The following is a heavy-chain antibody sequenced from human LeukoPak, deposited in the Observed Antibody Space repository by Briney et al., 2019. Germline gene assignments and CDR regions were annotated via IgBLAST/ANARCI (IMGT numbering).Heavy chain of an antibody. CDR1: GGSISSSNYN. CDR2: LYYSGST. V-gene: IGHV4-39*01. Sequence: PSETLSLTCIVSGGSISSSNYNWGWIRQPPGKGLEWIGSLYYSGSTSYSPSLKSRVTISVDTSRNQFSLKLSSVTAADTAVYFCARNESVVVAGRPKYNWFDPWGQGTLVTVSS. D-gene: IGHD2-15*01. J-gene: IGHJ5*02. CDR3: ARNESVVVAGRPKYNWFDP.